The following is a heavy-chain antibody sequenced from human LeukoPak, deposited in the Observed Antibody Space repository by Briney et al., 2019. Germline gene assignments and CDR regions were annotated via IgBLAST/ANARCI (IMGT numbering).Heavy chain of an antibody. Sequence: GGSLRLSCAASGFTFSSYAMSWVRQAPGKGLEWVSAISGSGGSTYYADSVKGRFTISRDNSKNTLYLQMNGLRAEDTAVYYCAKGTTVTTEKPNWFDPWGQGTLVTVSS. CDR1: GFTFSSYA. V-gene: IGHV3-23*01. CDR2: ISGSGGST. D-gene: IGHD4-17*01. CDR3: AKGTTVTTEKPNWFDP. J-gene: IGHJ5*02.